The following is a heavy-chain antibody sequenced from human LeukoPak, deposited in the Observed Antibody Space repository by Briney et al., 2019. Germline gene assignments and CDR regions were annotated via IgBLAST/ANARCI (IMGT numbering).Heavy chain of an antibody. Sequence: GGSLRLSCAASGFTFSSYAMSWVRQAPGKGLEWASAISGSGGSTYYADSVKGRFTISRDNSKNTLYLQMNSLRAEDTAVYYCAKSPGPTVTTIDYWGQGTLVTVSS. CDR3: AKSPGPTVTTIDY. D-gene: IGHD4-17*01. J-gene: IGHJ4*02. V-gene: IGHV3-23*01. CDR2: ISGSGGST. CDR1: GFTFSSYA.